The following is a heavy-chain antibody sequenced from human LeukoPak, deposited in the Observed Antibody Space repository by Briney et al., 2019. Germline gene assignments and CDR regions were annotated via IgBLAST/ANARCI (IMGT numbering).Heavy chain of an antibody. J-gene: IGHJ4*02. V-gene: IGHV3-74*01. CDR2: INTDGFST. D-gene: IGHD4-17*01. Sequence: VGSLRLSCAASGFISSSYWMHWVRQPPGKGLVYIACINTDGFSTSYADSVKGRFTISRDNAKNTLYLQMNSLRAEDTAVYYCARSRTYGDYGRGLDYWGQGTLVTVSS. CDR3: ARSRTYGDYGRGLDY. CDR1: GFISSSYW.